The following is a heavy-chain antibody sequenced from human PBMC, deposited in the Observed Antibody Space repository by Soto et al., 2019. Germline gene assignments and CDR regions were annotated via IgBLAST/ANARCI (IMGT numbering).Heavy chain of an antibody. V-gene: IGHV1-69*01. J-gene: IGHJ5*02. CDR1: GGTFRSYA. D-gene: IGHD2-2*02. Sequence: QVQLVQSGAEVKKPGSSVKVSCKASGGTFRSYAISWVRQAPGQGLEWMGGIIPIFGTANYAQKFQGRVTITADESTSTAYMELSSLRSEDTAVYYCARDGPGYCSSTSCYTLYNWFDPWGQGTLVTVSS. CDR2: IIPIFGTA. CDR3: ARDGPGYCSSTSCYTLYNWFDP.